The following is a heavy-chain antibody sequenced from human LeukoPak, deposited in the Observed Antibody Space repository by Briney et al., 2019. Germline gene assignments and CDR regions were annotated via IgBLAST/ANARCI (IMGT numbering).Heavy chain of an antibody. V-gene: IGHV3-23*01. CDR1: GFTFRNYA. D-gene: IGHD3-3*01. J-gene: IGHJ3*02. Sequence: PGGSLRLSCAASGFTFRNYAMRWVRQAPGKGLEWVSAISGSGGTTYYADSVKGRFTISRDTSKYMLFLQMNSLRAGDTAVYNCAKSKYGLITTDAFDIWGQGTMVTVSS. CDR3: AKSKYGLITTDAFDI. CDR2: ISGSGGTT.